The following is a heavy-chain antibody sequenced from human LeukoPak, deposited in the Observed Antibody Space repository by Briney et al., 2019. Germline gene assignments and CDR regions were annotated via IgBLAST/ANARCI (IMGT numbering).Heavy chain of an antibody. V-gene: IGHV1-8*01. CDR1: GYTFTSYD. Sequence: AASVKVSCKASGYTFTSYDINWVRQATGQGLEWMGWMNPNSGNTGYAQKFQGRVTMTRNTSISTAYMELSSLRSEDTAVYYCARGSGLVWGRRFDYWGQGTLVTASS. D-gene: IGHD6-19*01. J-gene: IGHJ4*02. CDR2: MNPNSGNT. CDR3: ARGSGLVWGRRFDY.